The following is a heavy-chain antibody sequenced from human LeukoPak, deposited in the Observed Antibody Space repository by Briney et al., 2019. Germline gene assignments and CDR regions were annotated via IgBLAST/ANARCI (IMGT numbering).Heavy chain of an antibody. CDR1: GFTFTHYG. CDR2: ITSRGIT. J-gene: IGHJ1*01. Sequence: GGSLRLSCAASGFTFTHYGMNWVRQAPGKSLEWVAGITSRGITFYALSVKDRFTISRDNSKNNVYLQMNSLSDEDRAIYYCVKDSDWGRYDDWGQGTVVTVSS. CDR3: VKDSDWGRYDD. D-gene: IGHD3-16*01. V-gene: IGHV3-23*01.